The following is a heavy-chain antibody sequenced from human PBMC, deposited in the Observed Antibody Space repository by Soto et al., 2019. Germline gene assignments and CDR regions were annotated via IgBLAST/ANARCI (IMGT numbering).Heavy chain of an antibody. Sequence: EVQLVESGGGLVQPGGSLRLSCAASGFTFSSYWMHWVRQAPGKGLVWVSRINSDGSSTSYADSVKGRFTISRDNAKNTLYLQMNSLRAEDTAVYYCARVGVVRGVIGYYGMDVWGQGTTVTVSS. CDR2: INSDGSST. J-gene: IGHJ6*02. CDR1: GFTFSSYW. V-gene: IGHV3-74*01. CDR3: ARVGVVRGVIGYYGMDV. D-gene: IGHD3-10*01.